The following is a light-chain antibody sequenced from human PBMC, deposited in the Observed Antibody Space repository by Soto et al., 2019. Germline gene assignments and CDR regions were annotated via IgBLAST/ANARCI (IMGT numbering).Light chain of an antibody. CDR2: GDS. CDR1: SSNIGAGYD. CDR3: QSNDNGLSGSDV. V-gene: IGLV1-40*01. J-gene: IGLJ1*01. Sequence: QSVLTQPPSVSGAPGQRVTISCTGSSSNIGAGYDVNWYQQLPETAPKLLIFGDSNRPSGVPDRFSGSKSGTSASLAITGLQADDEAAYYCQSNDNGLSGSDVFGTGTKVTVL.